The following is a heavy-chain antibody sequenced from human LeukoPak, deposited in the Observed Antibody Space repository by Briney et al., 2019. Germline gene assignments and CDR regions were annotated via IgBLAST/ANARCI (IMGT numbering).Heavy chain of an antibody. CDR1: GYTFTSCG. V-gene: IGHV1-18*01. J-gene: IGHJ6*02. CDR2: ISAYNGNT. CDR3: ARDLAYCGGDCSGWGYYGMDV. D-gene: IGHD2-21*02. Sequence: ASVKVSCKASGYTFTSCGISWVRQAPGQGLEWMGWISAYNGNTNYAQKLQGRVTMTTDTSTSTAYMELRSLRSDDTAVYYCARDLAYCGGDCSGWGYYGMDVWGQGTTVTVSS.